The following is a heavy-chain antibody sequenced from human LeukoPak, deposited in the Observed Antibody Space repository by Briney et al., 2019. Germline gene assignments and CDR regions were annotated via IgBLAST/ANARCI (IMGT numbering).Heavy chain of an antibody. Sequence: PGGSLRLSCAYSGFTLSSYVMSWVRQAPGKGLEWVSSISGRGGRIYYADSVKGRFIISRDNSKNMLYLQMNSLRDEDAALYYCAKQAYSTGFDYWGQGTLVTVSS. J-gene: IGHJ4*02. V-gene: IGHV3-23*01. CDR3: AKQAYSTGFDY. CDR1: GFTLSSYV. D-gene: IGHD6-19*01. CDR2: ISGRGGRI.